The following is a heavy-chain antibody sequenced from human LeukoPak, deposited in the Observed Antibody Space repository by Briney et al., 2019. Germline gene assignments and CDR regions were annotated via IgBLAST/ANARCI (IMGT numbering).Heavy chain of an antibody. CDR3: ARVRSSSCFQH. Sequence: APVKVSCKASGYIFTSYGISWVRQAPGQGLEWMGWTSAYNGNTNYAQKLQGRVTMTTDTSTSTAYMELRSLRSDDTAVYYCARVRSSSCFQHWGQGTLVTVSS. CDR2: TSAYNGNT. J-gene: IGHJ1*01. CDR1: GYIFTSYG. D-gene: IGHD6-13*01. V-gene: IGHV1-18*01.